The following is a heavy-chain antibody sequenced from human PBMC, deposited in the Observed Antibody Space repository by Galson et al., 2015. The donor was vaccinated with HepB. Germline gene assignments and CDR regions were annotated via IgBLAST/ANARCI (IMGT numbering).Heavy chain of an antibody. D-gene: IGHD1-14*01. CDR3: ATTANRVHDY. J-gene: IGHJ4*02. Sequence: SLRLSCAASGFTVSSNYMSWVRQAPGKGLEWLSMNYVGGSTYYADSVRGRFTISRDNSKNTVYLQMKSLRAEDTAVYYCATTANRVHDYWGQGTLVAVSS. CDR1: GFTVSSNY. CDR2: NYVGGST. V-gene: IGHV3-53*01.